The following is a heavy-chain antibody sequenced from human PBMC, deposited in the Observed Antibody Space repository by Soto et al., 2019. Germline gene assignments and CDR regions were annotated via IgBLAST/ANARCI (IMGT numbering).Heavy chain of an antibody. Sequence: PSETLSLTCTVSGGSISSYYWSWIRQPPGKGLEWIGYIYYSGSTNYNPSLKSRVTISVDTSKNQFSLKLTSVTAADTAVYYCARDNGYSYGYNLDHWGQGTPVTVS. CDR2: IYYSGST. J-gene: IGHJ4*02. V-gene: IGHV4-59*01. CDR3: ARDNGYSYGYNLDH. D-gene: IGHD5-18*01. CDR1: GGSISSYY.